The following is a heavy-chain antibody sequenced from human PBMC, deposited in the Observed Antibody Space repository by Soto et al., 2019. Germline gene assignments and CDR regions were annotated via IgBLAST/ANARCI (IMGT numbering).Heavy chain of an antibody. D-gene: IGHD2-15*01. J-gene: IGHJ6*02. CDR1: GDSISSSNYY. CDR3: ARHYCNGGSCYYYDGMDV. Sequence: QLQLQESGPELVNPSETLSLSCTVSGDSISSSNYYWGWIRQPPGKGLEWIGSVYYSGSTYYYQSIQIRVTISVETSKNQFSLNLTSVTAADSAVYYCARHYCNGGSCYYYDGMDVWAQGTTVTVSS. CDR2: VYYSGST. V-gene: IGHV4-39*01.